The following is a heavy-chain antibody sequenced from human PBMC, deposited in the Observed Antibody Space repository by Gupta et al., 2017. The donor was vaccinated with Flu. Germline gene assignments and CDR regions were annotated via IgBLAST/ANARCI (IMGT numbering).Heavy chain of an antibody. D-gene: IGHD6-19*01. CDR3: AKDKGVGEQWLVPSDS. J-gene: IGHJ4*02. CDR1: YV. V-gene: IGHV3-23*01. CDR2: ITGRGSTT. Sequence: YVMSWVRLAPGKGVEWISAITGRGSTTDYADSVKGRFTISRDNSKNTLYLQMNSLRVEDTAVYYWAKDKGVGEQWLVPSDSWGQGTPGTVSS.